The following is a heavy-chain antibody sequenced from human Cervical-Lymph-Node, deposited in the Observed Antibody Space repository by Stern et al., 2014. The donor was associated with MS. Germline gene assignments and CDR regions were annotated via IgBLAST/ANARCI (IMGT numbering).Heavy chain of an antibody. CDR1: GYTFTSYY. V-gene: IGHV1-46*01. CDR3: AREVAGHRLGLMDV. CDR2: IIPSGGST. D-gene: IGHD6-19*01. J-gene: IGHJ6*02. Sequence: QVQLMQSGAEVKKPGASVKVSCKASGYTFTSYYMHWVRQAPGQGLEWMGIIIPSGGSTSYAQKLQGRVTMTRDTSTSTVYMEVSSLRSEDTAVYYCAREVAGHRLGLMDVWGQGTTVTVSS.